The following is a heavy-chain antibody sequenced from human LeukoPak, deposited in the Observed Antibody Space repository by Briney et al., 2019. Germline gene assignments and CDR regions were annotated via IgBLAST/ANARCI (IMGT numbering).Heavy chain of an antibody. CDR2: MSGSDGST. D-gene: IGHD4-23*01. V-gene: IGHV3-23*01. Sequence: GGSLRLSCAASGFTFSSYAMSWVRQAPGKGLEWASSMSGSDGSTYYADSVKGRFTISRDNSKNTLYLQMYSLRVEDTAVYYCAKTRGGNYRDTFDIWGQGTMVTVSS. CDR1: GFTFSSYA. J-gene: IGHJ3*02. CDR3: AKTRGGNYRDTFDI.